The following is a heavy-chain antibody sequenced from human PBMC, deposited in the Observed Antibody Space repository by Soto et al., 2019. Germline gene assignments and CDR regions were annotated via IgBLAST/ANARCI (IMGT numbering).Heavy chain of an antibody. V-gene: IGHV3-48*03. CDR2: ISSSGSTI. CDR1: GFTFSSYE. D-gene: IGHD3-9*01. CDR3: ARAGPPYYDILTGYPGYNWFDP. J-gene: IGHJ5*02. Sequence: GGSLRLSCAASGFTFSSYEMNWVRQAPGKGLEWVSYISSSGSTIYYADSVKGRFTISRDNAKNSLYLQMNSLRAEDTAVYYCARAGPPYYDILTGYPGYNWFDPWGQGTLVTVSS.